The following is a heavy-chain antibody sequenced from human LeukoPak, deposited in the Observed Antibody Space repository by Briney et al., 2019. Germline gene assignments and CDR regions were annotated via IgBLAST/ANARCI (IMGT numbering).Heavy chain of an antibody. Sequence: ASVKVSCKASGYTFTSYGISWVRQAPGQGLEWMGWMNPNSGNTGYAQKFQGRVTMTRNTSISTAYMELSSLRSEDTAVYYCARGRDGYNSYWFDPWGQGTLVTVSS. CDR2: MNPNSGNT. D-gene: IGHD5-24*01. J-gene: IGHJ5*02. CDR3: ARGRDGYNSYWFDP. V-gene: IGHV1-8*02. CDR1: GYTFTSYG.